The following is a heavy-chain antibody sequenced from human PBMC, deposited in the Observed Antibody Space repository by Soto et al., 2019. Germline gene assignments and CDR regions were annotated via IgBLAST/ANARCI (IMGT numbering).Heavy chain of an antibody. J-gene: IGHJ4*02. CDR2: ISYDGSNK. Sequence: GGSLRLSCAASGFTFSSYAMHWVRQAPGKGLEWVAVISYDGSNKYYADSVKGRFTISRDNSKNTLYLQMNSLRAEDTAVYYCARDSLGYCSGGSCYADQFDYWGQGTLVTVSS. D-gene: IGHD2-15*01. CDR3: ARDSLGYCSGGSCYADQFDY. V-gene: IGHV3-30-3*01. CDR1: GFTFSSYA.